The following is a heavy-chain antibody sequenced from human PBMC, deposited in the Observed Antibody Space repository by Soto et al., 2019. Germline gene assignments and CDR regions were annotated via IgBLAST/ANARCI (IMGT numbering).Heavy chain of an antibody. J-gene: IGHJ3*02. CDR2: IWYDGSNK. Sequence: GESLRLSXAASGFTFSSYGMHWVRQAPGKGLEWVAVIWYDGSNKYYADSVKGRFTISRDNSKNTLYLQMNSLRAEDTAVYYCARDSKNSAFDIWGQGTMVTVSS. D-gene: IGHD2-2*01. V-gene: IGHV3-33*01. CDR3: ARDSKNSAFDI. CDR1: GFTFSSYG.